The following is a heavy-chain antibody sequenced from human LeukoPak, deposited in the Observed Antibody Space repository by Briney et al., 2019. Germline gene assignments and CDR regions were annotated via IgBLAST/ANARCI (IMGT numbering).Heavy chain of an antibody. V-gene: IGHV3-23*01. Sequence: GGSLRLSRAASGFKFRDYAMSWVRQAPGKGLEGVSTVEKTGGRAYYADSVKGRFTISRDNSKNTPYLQMNSLRAEDTAVYYCAKDDYGDYPNWLDPWGQGTLVTVSS. D-gene: IGHD4-17*01. CDR3: AKDDYGDYPNWLDP. CDR1: GFKFRDYA. J-gene: IGHJ5*02. CDR2: VEKTGGRA.